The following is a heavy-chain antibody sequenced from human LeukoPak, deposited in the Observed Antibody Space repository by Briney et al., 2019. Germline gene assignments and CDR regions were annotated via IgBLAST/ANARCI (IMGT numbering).Heavy chain of an antibody. D-gene: IGHD2-21*01. CDR2: IYSGGNT. Sequence: GGSLRLSCAASGITVSSNYMSWVRQAPGKGLEWVSVIYSGGNTYYADSVKGRFTISRDNSKNTLYLQMNSLRAEDTAVYYCARVLIYYWCFDLWGRGTLVTVSS. J-gene: IGHJ2*01. CDR3: ARVLIYYWCFDL. CDR1: GITVSSNY. V-gene: IGHV3-53*01.